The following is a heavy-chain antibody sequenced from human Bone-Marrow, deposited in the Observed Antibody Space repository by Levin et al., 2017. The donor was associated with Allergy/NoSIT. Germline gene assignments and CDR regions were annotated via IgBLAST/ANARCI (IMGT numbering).Heavy chain of an antibody. CDR2: IIPMFSTP. CDR3: ARSSRITSLTVLSRKEVADSYYHMDV. CDR1: GDAFSSSA. D-gene: IGHD1-20*01. Sequence: SVKVSCKTSGDAFSSSAISWVRQVPGQGLEWMGGIIPMFSTPNYAQNFQGRVTITADESTTTAYMEVTSLRFEDTAVYYCARSSRITSLTVLSRKEVADSYYHMDVWGKGTTVTVSS. V-gene: IGHV1-69*13. J-gene: IGHJ6*03.